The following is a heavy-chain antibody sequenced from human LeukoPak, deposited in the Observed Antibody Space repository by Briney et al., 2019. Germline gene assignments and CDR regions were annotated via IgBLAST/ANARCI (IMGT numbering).Heavy chain of an antibody. CDR2: INPNSGGT. CDR1: GYTFIDYY. J-gene: IGHJ4*02. D-gene: IGHD3-3*01. Sequence: ASVKVSCKASGYTFIDYYMHWVRQAPGQGLEWMGRINPNSGGTNYAQKFQGRVTLTRDTSFSTAYMELSRLTSDDTAVYYCARRGGYYDYWGQGTLVTVSS. V-gene: IGHV1-2*06. CDR3: ARRGGYYDY.